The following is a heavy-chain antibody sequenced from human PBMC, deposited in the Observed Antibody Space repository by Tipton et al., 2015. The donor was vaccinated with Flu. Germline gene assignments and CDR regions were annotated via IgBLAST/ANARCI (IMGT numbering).Heavy chain of an antibody. J-gene: IGHJ4*02. Sequence: SLRLSCAASGFTFSSYEMNWVRQAPGKGLEWVSFISPSGSTKYYTDSVKGRFTISRDNAKNALFLQLNSLRAEDTAVYYCATLTGDDYWGQGILVTVSS. CDR2: ISPSGSTK. V-gene: IGHV3-48*03. CDR1: GFTFSSYE. CDR3: ATLTGDDY. D-gene: IGHD7-27*01.